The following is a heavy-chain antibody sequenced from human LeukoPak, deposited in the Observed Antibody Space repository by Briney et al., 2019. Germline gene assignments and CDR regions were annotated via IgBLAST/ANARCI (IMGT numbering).Heavy chain of an antibody. Sequence: SETLSLTCTVSGGSISSSSYYWGWIRQPPGKGLEWIGSSYYSGITYYNPSLKSRVTISVDTSKNQFSLKLSSVTAADTAVYYCARRGRYCSGGSCFIGLFDPWGQGTLVTVSS. CDR1: GGSISSSSYY. J-gene: IGHJ5*02. V-gene: IGHV4-39*01. D-gene: IGHD2-15*01. CDR3: ARRGRYCSGGSCFIGLFDP. CDR2: SYYSGIT.